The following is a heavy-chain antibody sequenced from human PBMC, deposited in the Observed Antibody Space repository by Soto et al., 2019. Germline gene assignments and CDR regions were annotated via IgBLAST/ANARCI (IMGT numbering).Heavy chain of an antibody. Sequence: GGSLRLSCAASGFTFSSYAMSWVRQAPGKGLEWVSAISGSGGSTYYADSVKGRFTISRDNSKNTLYLQMNSLRAEDTAVYYCAKVESPAMFYDFWRGSDCLDPWCQGTLVTVSS. D-gene: IGHD3-3*01. V-gene: IGHV3-23*01. CDR1: GFTFSSYA. CDR3: AKVESPAMFYDFWRGSDCLDP. CDR2: ISGSGGST. J-gene: IGHJ5*02.